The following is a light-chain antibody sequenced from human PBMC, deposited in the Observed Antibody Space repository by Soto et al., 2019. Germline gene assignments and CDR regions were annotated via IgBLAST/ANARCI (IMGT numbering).Light chain of an antibody. V-gene: IGKV1-5*01. CDR1: QSISSW. CDR2: DAS. CDR3: QQYNSYSLT. J-gene: IGKJ4*01. Sequence: GDRVTITCRASQSISSWLAWYQQKPGKAPKLLIYDASSLESGVPSRFSGSGSGTEFTLTISSLQPDDFATYYCQQYNSYSLTFGGETKVDIK.